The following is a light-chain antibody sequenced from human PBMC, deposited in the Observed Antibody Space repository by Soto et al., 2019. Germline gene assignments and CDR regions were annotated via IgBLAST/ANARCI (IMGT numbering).Light chain of an antibody. CDR1: SSNIGATYG. CDR2: GNS. CDR3: QSYDSSLSAHYV. Sequence: QAVVTQPPSVSGAPGQRVTISCTGSSSNIGATYGVQWYQQLPGTAPKLLIYGNSNRPSGVPDRFSGSKSGTSASLAITGLQADDEADYYCQSYDSSLSAHYVFGTGTKLTVL. J-gene: IGLJ1*01. V-gene: IGLV1-40*01.